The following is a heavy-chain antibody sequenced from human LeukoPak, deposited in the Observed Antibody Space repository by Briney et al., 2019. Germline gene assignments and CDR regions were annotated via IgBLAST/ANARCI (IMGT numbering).Heavy chain of an antibody. J-gene: IGHJ6*02. V-gene: IGHV3-23*01. CDR3: AKLLGYDILTGYSFYYYYYGMDV. CDR2: ISGSGGST. Sequence: GRSLRLSCAASGFTFSSYAMSWVRQAPGKGLEWVSAISGSGGSTYYADSVKGRFTISRDNSKNTLYLQMNSLRAEDTAVYYCAKLLGYDILTGYSFYYYYYGMDVWGQGTTVTVSS. CDR1: GFTFSSYA. D-gene: IGHD3-9*01.